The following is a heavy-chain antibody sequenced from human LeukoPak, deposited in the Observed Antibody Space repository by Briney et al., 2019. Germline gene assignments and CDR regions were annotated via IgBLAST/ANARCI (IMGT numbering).Heavy chain of an antibody. CDR3: AKPLMITFGGAIVASAPDY. D-gene: IGHD3-16*02. Sequence: GGSLRLSCAASGFTFSSYAMSWVRQAPGKGLEWASAISGSGGSTYYADSVKGRFTISRDNSKNTLYLQMNSLRAEDTAVYYCAKPLMITFGGAIVASAPDYWGQGTLVTVSS. J-gene: IGHJ4*02. CDR2: ISGSGGST. V-gene: IGHV3-23*01. CDR1: GFTFSSYA.